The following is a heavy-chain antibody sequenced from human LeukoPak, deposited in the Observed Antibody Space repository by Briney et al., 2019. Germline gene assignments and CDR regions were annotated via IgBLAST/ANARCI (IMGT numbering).Heavy chain of an antibody. Sequence: GGSLRLSCAASGFTFSSYWMSWVRQAPGKGLEWVANIKQDGSEKYYVDSVKGRFTISRDNAKNSLYLQMNSLRAEDTAVYYCARGAVVVPAGWAFDIWGQGTMVTVSS. CDR1: GFTFSSYW. CDR3: ARGAVVVPAGWAFDI. J-gene: IGHJ3*02. V-gene: IGHV3-7*01. CDR2: IKQDGSEK. D-gene: IGHD2-2*01.